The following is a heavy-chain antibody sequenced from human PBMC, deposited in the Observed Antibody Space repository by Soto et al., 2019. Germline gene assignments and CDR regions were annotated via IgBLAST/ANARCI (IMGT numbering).Heavy chain of an antibody. V-gene: IGHV4-39*01. CDR2: IYYSGST. D-gene: IGHD2-2*01. CDR3: ARLVGCSKIRCYYYYYYMDV. J-gene: IGHJ6*03. Sequence: PSETLSLTCTVSGGSISSSSYYWVLIRQPPGKGLEWIGSIYYSGSTYYNPSLKSRVTISVDTSKNQFSLKLSSVTAADTAVYYCARLVGCSKIRCYYYYYYMDVWGKGTTVTVSS. CDR1: GGSISSSSYY.